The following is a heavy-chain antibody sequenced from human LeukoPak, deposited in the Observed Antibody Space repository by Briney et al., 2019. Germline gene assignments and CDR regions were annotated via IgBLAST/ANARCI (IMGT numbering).Heavy chain of an antibody. CDR3: AKAAARRDDYFYMDV. J-gene: IGHJ6*03. CDR2: INTDGSST. Sequence: GGSLRLSCAASGFTFSSYWMHWVRQAPGKGLVWVSRINTDGSSTSYADSVKGRFTISRDNAKNTLYLQMNSLRAEDTAVYYCAKAAARRDDYFYMDVWGRGTTVTVSS. V-gene: IGHV3-74*01. D-gene: IGHD6-6*01. CDR1: GFTFSSYW.